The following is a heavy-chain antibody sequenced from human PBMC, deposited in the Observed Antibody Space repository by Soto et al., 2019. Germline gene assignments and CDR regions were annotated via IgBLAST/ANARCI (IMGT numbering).Heavy chain of an antibody. V-gene: IGHV4-31*03. CDR2: IYYSGST. CDR3: ARGVMGDYFDY. J-gene: IGHJ4*02. D-gene: IGHD3-16*01. Sequence: QVQLQESGPGLVKPSQTLSLTCTVSGGSISSGGYYWSWLRQHPGKGLEWIGYIYYSGSTYYNPSLKSRVTISGDTSKNQFSLKLSSVTAADTAVYYCARGVMGDYFDYWGQGTLGTVSS. CDR1: GGSISSGGYY.